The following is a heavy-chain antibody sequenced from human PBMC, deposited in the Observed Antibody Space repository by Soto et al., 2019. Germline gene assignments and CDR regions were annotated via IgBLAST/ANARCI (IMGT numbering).Heavy chain of an antibody. V-gene: IGHV3-33*01. CDR1: GFPFSSYG. CDR3: ASLGETYSSSWYAPFY. D-gene: IGHD6-13*01. J-gene: IGHJ4*02. Sequence: SLSLSCAASGFPFSSYGMHWVRQAPGKGLEWVAVIWYDGSNKYYADSVKGRFTISRDNSKNTLYLQMNSLRAEDTAVYYCASLGETYSSSWYAPFYWGQGTLVTV. CDR2: IWYDGSNK.